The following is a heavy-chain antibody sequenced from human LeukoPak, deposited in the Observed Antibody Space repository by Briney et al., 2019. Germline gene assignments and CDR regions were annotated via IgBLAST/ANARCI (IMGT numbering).Heavy chain of an antibody. J-gene: IGHJ4*02. V-gene: IGHV5-51*01. CDR3: AMFSGERWLGEVCYFDY. CDR1: GYSFTSYW. CDR2: IYPGDSDT. Sequence: GESLKISCKGSGYSFTSYWIGWVRQLPGKGLEWMGIIYPGDSDTRYSPSFQGQVTISADKSISTAYLQWSSLKASDTAVHYCAMFSGERWLGEVCYFDYWGQGTLVTVSS. D-gene: IGHD6-19*01.